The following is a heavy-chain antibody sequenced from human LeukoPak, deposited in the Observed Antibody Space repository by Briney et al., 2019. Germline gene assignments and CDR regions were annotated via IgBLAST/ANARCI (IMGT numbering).Heavy chain of an antibody. CDR1: GYSFTNRD. CDR2: MNPNSGQT. J-gene: IGHJ4*02. Sequence: ASVKVSCKASGYSFTNRDINWVRQASGQGLEWMGYMNPNSGQTVYAQRFQGRLSMTRDTSISTAYMELSSLRSEDTAVYYCARVVPPLSIPTGGRFEDCWGQGTLVTVSS. D-gene: IGHD2-15*01. V-gene: IGHV1-8*02. CDR3: ARVVPPLSIPTGGRFEDC.